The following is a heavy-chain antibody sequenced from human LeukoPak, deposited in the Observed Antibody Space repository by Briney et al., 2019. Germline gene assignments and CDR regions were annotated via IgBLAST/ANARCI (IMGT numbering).Heavy chain of an antibody. D-gene: IGHD6-13*01. V-gene: IGHV4-59*08. CDR3: ARLAYSAAGSFNFDY. CDR1: GGSIRSYY. J-gene: IGHJ4*02. CDR2: IYYSGST. Sequence: PSETLSLTCTVSGGSIRSYYWSWIRQPTGKGLELIGYIYYSGSTNYNPSLKSRVAISGDTSKNQFSLKLSSVTAADTAVYYCARLAYSAAGSFNFDYWGQGTLVTVSS.